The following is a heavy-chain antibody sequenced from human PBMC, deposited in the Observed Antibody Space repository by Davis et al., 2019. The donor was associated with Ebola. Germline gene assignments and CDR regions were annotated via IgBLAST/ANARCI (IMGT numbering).Heavy chain of an antibody. J-gene: IGHJ1*01. CDR3: VRGGSATAY. V-gene: IGHV3-7*03. CDR1: GFTSNTHR. CDR2: INDDGSEK. D-gene: IGHD2-15*01. Sequence: GESLKISCAASGFTSNTHRMSWVRQAPGKGLEWVANINDDGSEKYYVDSVKGRFTISRDNAKSSLYLQMNRLRAEDTAVFYCVRGGSATAYWGQGTPVTVSS.